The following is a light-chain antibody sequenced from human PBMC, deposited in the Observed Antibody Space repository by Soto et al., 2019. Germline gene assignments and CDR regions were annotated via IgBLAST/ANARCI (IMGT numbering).Light chain of an antibody. Sequence: EIVMTQSPATMSVSPGERSTLSCRASQSVRSNLAWYQQKPCQAPRLLIYGASTRATGIPARFSGSGSGTEFTLTVSSLQSEDFAVYYCQHYNELPLTFGGGTKVDIK. CDR2: GAS. V-gene: IGKV3-15*01. CDR3: QHYNELPLT. CDR1: QSVRSN. J-gene: IGKJ4*01.